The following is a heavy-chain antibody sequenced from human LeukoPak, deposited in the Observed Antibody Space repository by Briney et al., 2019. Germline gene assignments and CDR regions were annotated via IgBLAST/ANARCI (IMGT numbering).Heavy chain of an antibody. D-gene: IGHD6-13*01. Sequence: ASVKVSCKASGYTFTGYYMHWVRQAPGQGLEWMGWINPNSGGTNYAQKFQGRVTITADESTSTAYMELSSLRSEDTAVYYCARGTSYSSSLVIDYWGQGTLVTVSS. CDR2: INPNSGGT. V-gene: IGHV1-2*02. J-gene: IGHJ4*02. CDR3: ARGTSYSSSLVIDY. CDR1: GYTFTGYY.